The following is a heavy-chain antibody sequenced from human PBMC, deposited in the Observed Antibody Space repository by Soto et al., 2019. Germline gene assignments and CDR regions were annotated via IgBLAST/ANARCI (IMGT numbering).Heavy chain of an antibody. CDR3: TRGGFMHAFDM. CDR2: VNNDGSGT. D-gene: IGHD2-8*01. Sequence: GGSIRHWYGTAGVTCGDYGGHWVRQAPGKGLVWVSRVNNDGSGTIYADSVKGRFTISRDNAKNTVYLEMNSLRAEDTALYFCTRGGFMHAFDMWGQGTTVTVSS. J-gene: IGHJ3*02. CDR1: GVTCGDYG. V-gene: IGHV3-74*01.